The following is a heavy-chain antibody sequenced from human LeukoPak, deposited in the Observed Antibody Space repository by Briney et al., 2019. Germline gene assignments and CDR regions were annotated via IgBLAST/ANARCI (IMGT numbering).Heavy chain of an antibody. J-gene: IGHJ4*02. CDR2: ISAYNGNT. V-gene: IGHV1-18*01. Sequence: GASVKVSCKASGYTFTSYGISWVRQAPGQGLEWMGWISAYNGNTNYAQKLQGRVTMTTDTSTSTAYMGLRSLRSDDTAVYYCARDLVDYDSSGQMDYWGQGTLVTVSS. CDR1: GYTFTSYG. D-gene: IGHD3-22*01. CDR3: ARDLVDYDSSGQMDY.